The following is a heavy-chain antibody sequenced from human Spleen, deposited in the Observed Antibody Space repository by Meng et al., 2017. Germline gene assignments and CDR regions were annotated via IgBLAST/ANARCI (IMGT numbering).Heavy chain of an antibody. J-gene: IGHJ4*02. V-gene: IGHV3-43*02. CDR3: AKPSYFDWLLSC. D-gene: IGHD3-9*01. Sequence: GGSLRLSCAASGFTVTSNEMSWVRQAPGKGLEWVSSICGDSTYYADSVKGRFTISRDNSKNSLYLQMNSLRTEDTALYYCAKPSYFDWLLSCWGQGTLVTVSS. CDR2: ICGDST. CDR1: GFTVTSNE.